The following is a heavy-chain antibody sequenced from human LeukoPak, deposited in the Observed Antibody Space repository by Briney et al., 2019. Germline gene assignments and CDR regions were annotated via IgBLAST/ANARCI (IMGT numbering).Heavy chain of an antibody. J-gene: IGHJ4*02. CDR1: GYTFTSYG. CDR2: ISAYNGNT. CDR3: ARDRGTSWYELDY. D-gene: IGHD6-13*01. Sequence: ASVKVSCKASGYTFTSYGISWVRQAPGQGLEWMGWISAYNGNTNYAQRLQGRVTMTTDTSTTTAYMDLMRLRSDGTAVYYCARDRGTSWYELDYWGQGTLVTVSS. V-gene: IGHV1-18*01.